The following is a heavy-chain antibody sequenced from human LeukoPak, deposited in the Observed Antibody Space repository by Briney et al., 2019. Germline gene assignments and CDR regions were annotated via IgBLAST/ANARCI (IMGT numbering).Heavy chain of an antibody. CDR2: IWNDATTQ. CDR3: ATDGPHHDLDN. Sequence: GGSLRLSCAASGLNFGAYGMHWVRQAPAKGLEWVASIWNDATTQYYADSVKGRFTISRDNSKNTLHLQMNSLTAEDTAVYYCATDGPHHDLDNWGPGVLVTVSS. CDR1: GLNFGAYG. D-gene: IGHD3-22*01. J-gene: IGHJ4*02. V-gene: IGHV3-30*02.